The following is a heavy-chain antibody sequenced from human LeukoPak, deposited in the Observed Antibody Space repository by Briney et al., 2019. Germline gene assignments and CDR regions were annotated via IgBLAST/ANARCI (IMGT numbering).Heavy chain of an antibody. Sequence: GRSLRLSCAGSGFIFNNYAMHWVRQPPGKGLEWVSGIGWNSGSIDYADSVKGRFTISRDNAKNSLYLQMNNLRVEDTAFYYCAKDNRRHYTSGPNPDSLHWGQGALVTVSS. CDR1: GFIFNNYA. V-gene: IGHV3-9*01. J-gene: IGHJ4*02. CDR2: IGWNSGSI. D-gene: IGHD6-19*01. CDR3: AKDNRRHYTSGPNPDSLH.